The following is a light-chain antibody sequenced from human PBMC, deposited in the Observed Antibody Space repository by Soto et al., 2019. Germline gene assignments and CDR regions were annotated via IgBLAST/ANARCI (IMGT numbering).Light chain of an antibody. J-gene: IGKJ2*01. CDR2: AAS. Sequence: EIVLTQSPATLSLSPGERATLSCRASQSVSSYLAWSQQKPGQAPRLLIYAASNRATGIPARFSGSWSGTDFTLTIRSLEPEDLAIYYCQPRCDSPLTFGHRTTLEF. V-gene: IGKV3-11*01. CDR1: QSVSSY. CDR3: QPRCDSPLT.